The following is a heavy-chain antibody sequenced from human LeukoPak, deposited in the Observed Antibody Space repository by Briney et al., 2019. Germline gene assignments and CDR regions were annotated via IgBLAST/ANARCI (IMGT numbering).Heavy chain of an antibody. Sequence: GGSLRLSCAASGFTFSTHAMHWVRQAPGKGLEYVSAISNDGGSTYYANSVKGRFTISRDNSKNTLYLQMGSLRSEDTAVYYCARVGTTVTTLGFDPWGQGTLVTVSS. CDR2: ISNDGGST. J-gene: IGHJ5*02. D-gene: IGHD4-17*01. V-gene: IGHV3-64*01. CDR1: GFTFSTHA. CDR3: ARVGTTVTTLGFDP.